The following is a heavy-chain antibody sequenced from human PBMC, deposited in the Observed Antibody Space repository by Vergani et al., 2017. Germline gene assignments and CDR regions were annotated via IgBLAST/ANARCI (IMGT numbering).Heavy chain of an antibody. J-gene: IGHJ6*02. CDR1: GFSLSNARMG. CDR3: ARIPLPCAAFCSGPNYYYYYGMDV. D-gene: IGHD3-3*01. V-gene: IGHV2-26*01. CDR2: IFSHDEK. Sequence: QVTLRESGPVLVKPTETLTLTCTVSGFSLSNARMGVSWIRQHPGKALEWLAHIFSHDEKSYSTSLKSRLTISKDTSKSQVVLTMTNMDPVDTSTYYSARIPLPCAAFCSGPNYYYYYGMDVWGQGTTVTVSS.